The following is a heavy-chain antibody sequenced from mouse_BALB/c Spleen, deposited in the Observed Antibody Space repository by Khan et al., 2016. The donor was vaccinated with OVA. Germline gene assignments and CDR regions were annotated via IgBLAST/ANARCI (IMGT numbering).Heavy chain of an antibody. CDR2: IYPGGYFT. CDR3: ARWATWYFDV. V-gene: IGHV1-63*02. CDR1: GYTFTNYW. D-gene: IGHD3-1*01. Sequence: VQLQQSGGEVARPGTSVKISCKASGYTFTNYWLGWVRQRPGHGLEWIGDIYPGGYFTNYNEKFKDKATLTVDTSSTTANMQLSSLTSEDSAVYFCARWATWYFDVWGAGTTVTVSS. J-gene: IGHJ1*01.